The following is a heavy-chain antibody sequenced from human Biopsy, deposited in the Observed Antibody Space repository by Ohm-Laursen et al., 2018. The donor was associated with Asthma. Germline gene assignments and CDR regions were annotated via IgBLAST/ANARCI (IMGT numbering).Heavy chain of an antibody. CDR3: ARDLSGYCTSSACYGFDS. J-gene: IGHJ5*01. CDR2: THYSGNT. CDR1: GGSLSSRPYY. V-gene: IGHV4-31*03. Sequence: PSETLSLTCSVSGGSLSSRPYYWSWARQPPGKGLEWLGYTHYSGNTFYSPSLESRVTVSVDPSKNQFSLKLSSVTAADTAVYYCARDLSGYCTSSACYGFDSWGQGTLVTVSS. D-gene: IGHD2-8*01.